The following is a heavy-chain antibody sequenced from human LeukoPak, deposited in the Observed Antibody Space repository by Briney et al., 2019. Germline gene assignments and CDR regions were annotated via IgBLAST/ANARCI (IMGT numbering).Heavy chain of an antibody. CDR2: IYYSGST. CDR1: VVSLSSYY. Sequence: TQSLTHTVCVVSLSSYYWIWMRQPPGKGRDGMGYIYYSGSTNYNPSLKSRITISVDTSKNQFSLKLSSVTAADTAVYYCARPAVAASGDYYYMYVWGKRTTVTVSS. V-gene: IGHV4-59*08. J-gene: IGHJ6*03. D-gene: IGHD6-19*01. CDR3: ARPAVAASGDYYYMYV.